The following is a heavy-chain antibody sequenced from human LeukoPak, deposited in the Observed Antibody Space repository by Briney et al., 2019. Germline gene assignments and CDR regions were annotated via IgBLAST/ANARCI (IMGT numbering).Heavy chain of an antibody. CDR1: GFIFSNYW. Sequence: GGSLRLSCAASGFIFSNYWMHWVRHAPRKGLVWVSRINTDGSSASYADSVKGRFTISRDNVKNTLYLQMNSLRAEDTAVYYCARSRGSGYYDCWGQGTLVTVSS. CDR3: ARSRGSGYYDC. J-gene: IGHJ4*02. V-gene: IGHV3-74*01. CDR2: INTDGSSA. D-gene: IGHD3-22*01.